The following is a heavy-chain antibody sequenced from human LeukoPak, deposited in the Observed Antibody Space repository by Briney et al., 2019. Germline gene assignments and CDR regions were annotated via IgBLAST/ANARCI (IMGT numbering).Heavy chain of an antibody. Sequence: GGSLRLSCAVSGFTFSNYDMHWVRQAPGKGPEWVALISYDGSSKFYSDSVKGRFTISGDNSKNTLSLQMNSLRTEDTAVYYCAKVQAVTTLTGDLWGQGTLVTVSS. V-gene: IGHV3-30*18. CDR2: ISYDGSSK. CDR1: GFTFSNYD. D-gene: IGHD4-17*01. CDR3: AKVQAVTTLTGDL. J-gene: IGHJ5*02.